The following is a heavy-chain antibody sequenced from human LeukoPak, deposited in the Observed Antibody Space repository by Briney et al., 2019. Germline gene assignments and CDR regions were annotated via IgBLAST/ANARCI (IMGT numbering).Heavy chain of an antibody. V-gene: IGHV5-51*01. J-gene: IGHJ4*02. CDR2: IYPGDSDT. D-gene: IGHD2-2*01. CDR1: GYTFTSTW. Sequence: GESLKISCKGSGYTFTSTWIGWVRQMPGKGLEWMGIIYPGDSDTRYRPSFQDQVTISADKSISTAYLQWSSLKASDTAMYYCARSKQYCSRTSCSPFDFWGQGTLVTVSS. CDR3: ARSKQYCSRTSCSPFDF.